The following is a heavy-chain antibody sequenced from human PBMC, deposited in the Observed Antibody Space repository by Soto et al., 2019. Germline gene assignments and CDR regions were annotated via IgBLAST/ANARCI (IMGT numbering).Heavy chain of an antibody. Sequence: GASVKVSCKASGYTFTSYDINWVRQATGQGLEWMGWMNPNSGNTGYAQKFQGRVTMTRNTSISTAYMELSSLRSEDTAVYYCAAMYDYIWGSYFSSWFDPWGQGTLVTVSS. V-gene: IGHV1-8*01. CDR3: AAMYDYIWGSYFSSWFDP. J-gene: IGHJ5*02. CDR1: GYTFTSYD. CDR2: MNPNSGNT. D-gene: IGHD3-16*01.